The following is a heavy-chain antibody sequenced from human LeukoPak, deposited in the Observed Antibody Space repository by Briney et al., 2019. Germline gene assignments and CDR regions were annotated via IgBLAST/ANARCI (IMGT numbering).Heavy chain of an antibody. CDR2: FDPEDGET. V-gene: IGHV1-24*01. Sequence: ASVTVSFTVSGYTLTELSMHWVRPAPGKGLEWMGGFDPEDGETIYAQKFQGRVTMTEDTSTDTAYMELSSLRSEDTAVYYCATQSYPGDYWGQGTLVTVSS. J-gene: IGHJ4*02. CDR1: GYTLTELS. CDR3: ATQSYPGDY.